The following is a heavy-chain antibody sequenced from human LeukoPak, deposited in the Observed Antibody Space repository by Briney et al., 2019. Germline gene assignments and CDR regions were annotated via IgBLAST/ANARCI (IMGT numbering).Heavy chain of an antibody. CDR2: IYYSGST. J-gene: IGHJ3*02. D-gene: IGHD3-22*01. V-gene: IGHV4-59*01. Sequence: SETLSLTCTVSGGSISSYYWSWIRQPPGKGLECIGYIYYSGSTNYNPSLKSRVTISVDTSKNQFSLKLSSVTAADTAVYYCARVGRITMTSDAFDIWGQGTMVTVSS. CDR1: GGSISSYY. CDR3: ARVGRITMTSDAFDI.